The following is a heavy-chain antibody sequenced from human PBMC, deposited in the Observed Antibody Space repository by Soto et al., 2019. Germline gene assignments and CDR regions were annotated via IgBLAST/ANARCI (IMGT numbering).Heavy chain of an antibody. Sequence: EVQLLESGGDLVQPGGSLRLSCAASGFTFSNYAMNWVRQAPGKGLEWVSIIGGGGDSIYYADSVKGRFTISRDNSKNTLNLQMDSLRAEDTAVYYCAKPPPRTWPAYSSSRHFDCWGQGTLVTVSS. CDR2: IGGGGDSI. CDR3: AKPPPRTWPAYSSSRHFDC. J-gene: IGHJ4*02. V-gene: IGHV3-23*01. D-gene: IGHD6-13*01. CDR1: GFTFSNYA.